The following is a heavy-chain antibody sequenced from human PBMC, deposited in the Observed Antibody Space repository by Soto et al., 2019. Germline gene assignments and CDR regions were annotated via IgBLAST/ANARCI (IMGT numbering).Heavy chain of an antibody. Sequence: VGSLRLSCAASGFTFSSYAMSWIRQAPGKGLEWVSAISGSGGSTYYADSVKGRFTISRDNSKNTLYLQMNSLRAEDTAIYYCAKDYYDYVWWSYLGSPFDYWGQGTPVTVSS. CDR3: AKDYYDYVWWSYLGSPFDY. CDR2: ISGSGGST. J-gene: IGHJ4*02. D-gene: IGHD3-16*01. V-gene: IGHV3-23*01. CDR1: GFTFSSYA.